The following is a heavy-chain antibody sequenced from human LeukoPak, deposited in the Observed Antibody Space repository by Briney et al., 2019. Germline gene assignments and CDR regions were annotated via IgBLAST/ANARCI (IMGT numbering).Heavy chain of an antibody. J-gene: IGHJ4*02. D-gene: IGHD3-22*01. CDR1: GFTFSSYG. CDR3: AKSLYYYDSSGYYPLDY. Sequence: GGSLRLPCAASGFTFSSYGMHWVRQAPGKGLEWVAFIRYDGSNKYYADSVKGRFTISRDNSKNTLYLQMNSLRAEDTAVYYCAKSLYYYDSSGYYPLDYWGQGTLVTVSS. V-gene: IGHV3-30*02. CDR2: IRYDGSNK.